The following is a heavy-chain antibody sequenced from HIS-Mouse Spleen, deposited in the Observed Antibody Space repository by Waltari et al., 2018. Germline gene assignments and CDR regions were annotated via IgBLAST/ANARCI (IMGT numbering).Heavy chain of an antibody. CDR1: GFTFSSYW. V-gene: IGHV3-7*01. CDR3: ARDEGEVNAFDI. CDR2: IKQDGSEK. Sequence: EVQLVESGGGLVQPGGSLRLSCAASGFTFSSYWISWVRQAPGKGLAWVANIKQDGSEKYYVDSVKGRFTISRDNAKNSLYLQMNSLRAEDTAVYYCARDEGEVNAFDIWGQGTMVTVSS. J-gene: IGHJ3*02. D-gene: IGHD1-26*01.